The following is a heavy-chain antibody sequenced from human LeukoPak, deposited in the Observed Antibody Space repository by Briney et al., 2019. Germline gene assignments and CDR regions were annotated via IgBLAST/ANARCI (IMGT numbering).Heavy chain of an antibody. CDR2: ISNNGDSA. CDR3: VKDRCDRATCPEV. D-gene: IGHD2-21*01. J-gene: IGHJ4*02. Sequence: GGSLRLSCAASGFTFSTYAMSWVRQAPGEGLEWVSGISNNGDSAYYADSVKGRFTISRDNPKNTLHLQMSSLRAEGTALYYCVKDRCDRATCPEVWGQGTLVTVSS. CDR1: GFTFSTYA. V-gene: IGHV3-23*01.